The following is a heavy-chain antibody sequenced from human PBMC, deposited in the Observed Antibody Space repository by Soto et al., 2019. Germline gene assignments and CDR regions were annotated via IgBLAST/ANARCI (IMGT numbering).Heavy chain of an antibody. V-gene: IGHV3-30-3*01. CDR2: ISYDGSNK. CDR3: ARDFYYYYYGMDV. CDR1: GFTFSSYA. Sequence: PGGSLRLSCAASGFTFSSYAMHWVRQAPGKGLEWVAVISYDGSNKYYADSVKGRFTISRDNAKNTLYLQMNSLRAEDTAVYYCARDFYYYYYGMDVWGQGTTVTVSS. J-gene: IGHJ6*02.